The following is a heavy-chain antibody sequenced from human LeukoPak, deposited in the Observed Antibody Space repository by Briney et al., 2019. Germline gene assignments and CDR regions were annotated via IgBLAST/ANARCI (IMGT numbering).Heavy chain of an antibody. D-gene: IGHD3-22*01. V-gene: IGHV1-18*01. CDR1: GYTFTSYG. J-gene: IGHJ6*02. CDR2: ISAYNGNT. CDR3: ARELTMIVASYYYGMDV. Sequence: ASVKVSCKASGYTFTSYGISWVRQAPGQGLEWMGWISAYNGNTNYAQKLQGRVTMTTDTSTSTAYMELRSLRSDDTAVYYCARELTMIVASYYYGMDVWGQGTTVTVSS.